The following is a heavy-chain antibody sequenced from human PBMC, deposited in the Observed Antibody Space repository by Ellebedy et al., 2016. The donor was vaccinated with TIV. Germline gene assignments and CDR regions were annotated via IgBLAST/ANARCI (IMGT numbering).Heavy chain of an antibody. CDR3: ARRTDSGSYYDYFNN. CDR1: GASISNSGYY. J-gene: IGHJ4*02. V-gene: IGHV4-39*01. CDR2: IYNSGAT. Sequence: SETLSLTCTVSGASISNSGYYWAWIRQPPGKRLEWIGNIYNSGATYFNPSLESRVTISVDTSRNQFSLELTSVTAADTALYYCARRTDSGSYYDYFNNWGQGTLVTVSS. D-gene: IGHD1-26*01.